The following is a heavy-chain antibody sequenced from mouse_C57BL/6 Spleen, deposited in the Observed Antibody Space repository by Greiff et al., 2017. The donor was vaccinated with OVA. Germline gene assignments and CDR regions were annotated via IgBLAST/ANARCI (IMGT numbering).Heavy chain of an antibody. CDR1: GYAFSSSW. CDR2: IYPGDGDT. CDR3: ARWDWY. V-gene: IGHV1-82*01. J-gene: IGHJ2*01. D-gene: IGHD4-1*01. Sequence: QVQLQQSRPELVKPGASVKISCKASGYAFSSSWMNWVKQRPGKGLEWIGRIYPGDGDTNYNGKFKGKATLTADKSSSTAYMQLSSLTSEDSAVYFCARWDWYWGQGTTLTVSS.